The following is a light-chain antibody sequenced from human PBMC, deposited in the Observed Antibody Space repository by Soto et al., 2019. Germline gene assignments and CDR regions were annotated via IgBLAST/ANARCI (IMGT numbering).Light chain of an antibody. J-gene: IGKJ1*01. Sequence: DIVMTQSPLSLPVTPGEPASISCRSSQSLLHSNGYNYLGWYLQKPGQSPQLLIYLGSNRASGVPDRFSGSGSGTDFTLKISRVAAEDVGVYYCVQSLQTPWAFGEGTKVEIK. V-gene: IGKV2-28*01. CDR3: VQSLQTPWA. CDR1: QSLLHSNGYNY. CDR2: LGS.